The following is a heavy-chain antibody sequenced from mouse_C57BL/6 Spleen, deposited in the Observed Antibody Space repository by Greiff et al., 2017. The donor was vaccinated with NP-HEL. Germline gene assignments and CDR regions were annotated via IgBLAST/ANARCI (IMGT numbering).Heavy chain of an antibody. CDR2: IYPRSGNT. J-gene: IGHJ1*03. V-gene: IGHV1-81*01. CDR1: GYTFTSYG. CDR3: ARSPYDYDGYFDV. Sequence: VKLVESGAELARPGASVKLSCKASGYTFTSYGISWVKQRTGQGLEWIGEIYPRSGNTYYNEKFKGKATLTADKSSSTAYMELRSLTSEDSAVYFCARSPYDYDGYFDVWGTGTTVTVSS. D-gene: IGHD2-4*01.